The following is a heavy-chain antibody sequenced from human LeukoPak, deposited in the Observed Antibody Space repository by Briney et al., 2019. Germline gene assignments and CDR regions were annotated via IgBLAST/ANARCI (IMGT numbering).Heavy chain of an antibody. J-gene: IGHJ6*03. CDR1: GGSFSGYY. CDR3: ARHEEIAVAGTVDYYYYYYMDV. V-gene: IGHV4-34*01. CDR2: INHSGST. D-gene: IGHD6-19*01. Sequence: PSETLSLTCAVYGGSFSGYYWSWIRQPPGKGLEWIGEINHSGSTNYNPSLKSRVTISVDTSKNQFSLKLSSVTAADTAVYYCARHEEIAVAGTVDYYYYYYMDVWGKGTTVTVSS.